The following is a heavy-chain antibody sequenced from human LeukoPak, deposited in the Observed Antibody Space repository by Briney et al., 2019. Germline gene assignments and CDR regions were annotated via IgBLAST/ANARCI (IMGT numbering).Heavy chain of an antibody. V-gene: IGHV3-11*04. CDR2: ITSSGATI. CDR3: ARDGRGSGYYYGDYYMDV. Sequence: GGSLRLSCAASGFIFSDYYMSWVRQAPGKGLEWVSYITSSGATIYYADSVKGRFTISRDNAKNSLYLQMNSLRAEDTAVYYCARDGRGSGYYYGDYYMDVWGKGTTVTVSS. D-gene: IGHD3-22*01. CDR1: GFIFSDYY. J-gene: IGHJ6*03.